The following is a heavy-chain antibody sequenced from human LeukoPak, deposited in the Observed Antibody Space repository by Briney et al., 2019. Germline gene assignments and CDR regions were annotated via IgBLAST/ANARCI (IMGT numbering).Heavy chain of an antibody. D-gene: IGHD3-10*01. V-gene: IGHV3-23*01. CDR2: ISGSGGST. Sequence: PGGSLSLSFAASGFTFSSYAMNWVRPAPGKGLEWVSAISGSGGSTYYADSVKGRFTISRDNSKNTLYLQMNSLRAEDTAVYYCARGSVLTFHYWGQGTLVTVSS. CDR3: ARGSVLTFHY. CDR1: GFTFSSYA. J-gene: IGHJ4*02.